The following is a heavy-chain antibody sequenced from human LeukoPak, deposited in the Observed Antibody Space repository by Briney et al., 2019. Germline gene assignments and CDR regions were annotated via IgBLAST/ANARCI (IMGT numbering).Heavy chain of an antibody. CDR2: ISWNSGSI. D-gene: IGHD3-10*01. CDR1: GFTFDDYA. Sequence: GGSLRLSCAASGFTFDDYAMHWVRQAPGKGLEWVSGISWNSGSIGYADSVKGRFTISRDNAKNSLYLQMNSLRAEDTALYYCAKVTYGSGMGFDYWGQGTLVTVSS. CDR3: AKVTYGSGMGFDY. J-gene: IGHJ4*02. V-gene: IGHV3-9*01.